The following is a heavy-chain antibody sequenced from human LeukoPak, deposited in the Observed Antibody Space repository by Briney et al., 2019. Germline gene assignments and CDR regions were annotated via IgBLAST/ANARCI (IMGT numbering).Heavy chain of an antibody. CDR1: EFSFSSSG. CDR2: IRNDGSKK. J-gene: IGHJ4*02. V-gene: IGHV3-30*02. Sequence: GGSLRLSRAASEFSFSSSGMHWVRQAPGKGLEWVTFIRNDGSKKYYADSVKGRFTISRDNSKNTLYLQMNSLRAEGTAVYYCAKGDSYGYVRWGQGTLVTVSS. D-gene: IGHD5-18*01. CDR3: AKGDSYGYVR.